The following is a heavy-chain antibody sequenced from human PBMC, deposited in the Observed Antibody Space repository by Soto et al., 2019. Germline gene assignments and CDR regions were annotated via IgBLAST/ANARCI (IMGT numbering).Heavy chain of an antibody. J-gene: IGHJ6*02. D-gene: IGHD5-18*01. CDR2: ISPYNGNT. CDR3: ARDPAAIVTYYYYGMDV. Sequence: GASVKVSCKASGCSFTSYGISWVRQAPGQGLEWMGWISPYNGNTNYAQKLQGRVTMTTDTATNTAYMELRRLTSDDTAVYYCARDPAAIVTYYYYGMDVWGQGTTVTVSS. V-gene: IGHV1-18*04. CDR1: GCSFTSYG.